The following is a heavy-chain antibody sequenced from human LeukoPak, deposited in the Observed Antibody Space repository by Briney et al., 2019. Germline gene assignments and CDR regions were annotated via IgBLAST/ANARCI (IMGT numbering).Heavy chain of an antibody. J-gene: IGHJ4*02. D-gene: IGHD2-15*01. CDR3: AKAPMTSCRGAFCYPFDY. Sequence: GGSLRLSCAASGLSLNSYAMSWVRQVPGKGLEWVSASSSSDDGKWYAESVRGRFTISRDTSRSTLYLQMNSLRAEDAAVYYCAKAPMTSCRGAFCYPFDYWGQGTLVTVSS. CDR2: SSSSDDGK. CDR1: GLSLNSYA. V-gene: IGHV3-23*01.